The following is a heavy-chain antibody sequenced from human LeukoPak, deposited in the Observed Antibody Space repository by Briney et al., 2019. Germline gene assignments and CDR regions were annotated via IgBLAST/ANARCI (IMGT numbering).Heavy chain of an antibody. Sequence: GESLKISCKGSGYSFTSYWIGWVRQMPGKGLEWMGIICPGDSDTRYSPSFQGQVTISADKSISTAYLQWSSLKASDTAMYYCARPLLRITMVRGVAEDAFDIWGQGTMVTVSS. CDR1: GYSFTSYW. V-gene: IGHV5-51*01. J-gene: IGHJ3*02. D-gene: IGHD3-10*01. CDR2: ICPGDSDT. CDR3: ARPLLRITMVRGVAEDAFDI.